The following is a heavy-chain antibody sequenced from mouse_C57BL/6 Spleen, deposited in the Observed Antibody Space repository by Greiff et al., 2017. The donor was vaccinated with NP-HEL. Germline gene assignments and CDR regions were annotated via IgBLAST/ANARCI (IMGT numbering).Heavy chain of an antibody. CDR2: IDPEDGDT. CDR3: TTVYDGYYGVDY. D-gene: IGHD2-3*01. Sequence: VQLQQTGAELVRPGASVKLSCTASGFNIKDYYMHWVKQRPEQGLEWIGRIDPEDGDTEYAPKFQGKATMTADTSSNTAYLQLSSLTSEDTAVYYCTTVYDGYYGVDYWGQGTSVTVSS. J-gene: IGHJ4*01. V-gene: IGHV14-1*01. CDR1: GFNIKDYY.